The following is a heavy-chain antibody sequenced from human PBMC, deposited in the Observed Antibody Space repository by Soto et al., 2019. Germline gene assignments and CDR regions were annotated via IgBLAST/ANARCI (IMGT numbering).Heavy chain of an antibody. Sequence: GSLRLSCAASGLTFRSYVMNWVRQAPGKGLEWISGISGRGDTTHYADSVKGRFTISRDDSKNTVFLQMNSLRVEDTAVYYCAKTRLYDSSGYHRDALDVWGRGTRVTVSS. CDR1: GLTFRSYV. CDR2: ISGRGDTT. D-gene: IGHD3-22*01. J-gene: IGHJ3*01. CDR3: AKTRLYDSSGYHRDALDV. V-gene: IGHV3-23*01.